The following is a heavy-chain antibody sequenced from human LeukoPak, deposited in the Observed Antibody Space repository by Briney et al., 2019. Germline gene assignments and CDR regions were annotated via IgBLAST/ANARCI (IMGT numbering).Heavy chain of an antibody. CDR3: ARSIAVAGNICWFDP. CDR1: GYTFTSYG. D-gene: IGHD6-19*01. V-gene: IGHV1-18*04. CDR2: ISAYNGNT. Sequence: ASVKVSCKASGYTFTSYGISWVRQAPGQGLEWMGWISAYNGNTNYAQKLQGRVTMTTDTSTSTAYMELRSLRPDDTAVYYCARSIAVAGNICWFDPWGQGTLVTVSS. J-gene: IGHJ5*02.